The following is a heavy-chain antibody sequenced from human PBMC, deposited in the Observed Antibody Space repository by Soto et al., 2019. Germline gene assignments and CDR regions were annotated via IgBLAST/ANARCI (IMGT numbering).Heavy chain of an antibody. CDR1: GGSVTSGSYY. CDR2: ISYTGRT. J-gene: IGHJ6*02. V-gene: IGHV4-61*03. Sequence: SETLSLTCIVSGGSVTSGSYYWTWLRQPPGKGLEWIGYISYTGRTKYNPSLQSRVTISVDTSKNDFSLNLSSVTAADTAVYFCAREWGLLPYYVMNVWGHGTAVTVSS. D-gene: IGHD7-27*01. CDR3: AREWGLLPYYVMNV.